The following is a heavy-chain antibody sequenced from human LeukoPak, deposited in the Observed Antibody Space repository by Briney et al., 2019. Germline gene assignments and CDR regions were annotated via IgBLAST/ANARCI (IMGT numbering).Heavy chain of an antibody. V-gene: IGHV3-30*03. CDR1: GFSFSTTW. D-gene: IGHD2-15*01. CDR3: ARSSHNWFDP. Sequence: GGSLRLSCAASGFSFSTTWMTWVRQAPGKGLEWVAVISYDGSNKYYADSVKGRFTISRDNSKNTLYLQMNSLRAEDTAVYYCARSSHNWFDPWGQGTLVTVSS. J-gene: IGHJ5*02. CDR2: ISYDGSNK.